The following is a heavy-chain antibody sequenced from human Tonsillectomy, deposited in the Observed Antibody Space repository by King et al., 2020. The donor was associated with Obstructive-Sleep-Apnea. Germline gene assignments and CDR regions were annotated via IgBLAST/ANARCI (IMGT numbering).Heavy chain of an antibody. CDR1: GFTFRSYS. CDR3: ARERSGYYFDY. V-gene: IGHV3-48*04. Sequence: VQLVESGGGLVQPGGSLRLSCAASGFTFRSYSMNWVRRAPGKGLEWVSYISSSSSTIYYADSVKGRFTISRDNDKNSLYMQMNSLRAEDTAVYYCARERSGYYFDYWGQGTLVTVSS. J-gene: IGHJ4*02. D-gene: IGHD3-22*01. CDR2: ISSSSSTI.